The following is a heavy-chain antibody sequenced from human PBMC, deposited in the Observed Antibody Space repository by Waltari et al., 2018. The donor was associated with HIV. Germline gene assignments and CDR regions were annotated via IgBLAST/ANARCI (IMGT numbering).Heavy chain of an antibody. CDR2: SVDREVSA. D-gene: IGHD2-15*01. Sequence: EMQFLQSGGGLVQPGGSLRLSCFASGFTFSTYAMTWVRQAPGMGLGWISSVDREVSAYYADSVKGRFIISRDNSKNTLYLQLNNLTSDDSAIYYCAKELLLFPDCFDIWGQGALVTVSS. V-gene: IGHV3-23*01. CDR3: AKELLLFPDCFDI. J-gene: IGHJ4*02. CDR1: GFTFSTYA.